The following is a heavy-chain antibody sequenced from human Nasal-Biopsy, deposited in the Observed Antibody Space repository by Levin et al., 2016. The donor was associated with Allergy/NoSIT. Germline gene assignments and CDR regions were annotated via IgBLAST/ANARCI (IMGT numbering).Heavy chain of an antibody. CDR3: ARDLRPVTTGPNNHYLMGV. Sequence: GESLKISCAASGFTLSSYAVHWVRRAPGKGLEWVALISYTTDSVRGRFSISRDNSKNTLYLQVNTLRAEDTARYYCARDLRPVTTGPNNHYLMGVWGQGTTVTVSS. V-gene: IGHV3-30*04. D-gene: IGHD4-17*01. CDR1: GFTLSSYA. CDR2: ISY. J-gene: IGHJ6*02.